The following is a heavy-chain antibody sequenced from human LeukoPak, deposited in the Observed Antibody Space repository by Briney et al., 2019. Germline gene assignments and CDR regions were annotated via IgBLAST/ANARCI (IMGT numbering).Heavy chain of an antibody. Sequence: PSETLSLTCTVSGGSISSHYWSWIRQPPGKGLEWIGYIYYSGSTSYNPSLKSRVTISVDTSKSQFSLKLSSVTAAGTAVYYCARGAGWLPLVWGQGTLVTVSS. D-gene: IGHD5-24*01. CDR1: GGSISSHY. J-gene: IGHJ4*02. V-gene: IGHV4-59*11. CDR2: IYYSGST. CDR3: ARGAGWLPLV.